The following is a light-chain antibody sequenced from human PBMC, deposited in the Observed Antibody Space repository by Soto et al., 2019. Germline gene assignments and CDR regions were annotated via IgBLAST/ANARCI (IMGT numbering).Light chain of an antibody. CDR1: SSDVGGYNF. V-gene: IGLV2-8*01. CDR3: SSFGGGNKVL. J-gene: IGLJ3*02. Sequence: QSALTQPPSASGSPGQSVTISCTGTSSDVGGYNFVSWYQQHPGKVPKTMIYEVSKRPSGVPDRFSGSKSGNTASLTVSGLQAEDEADYYCSSFGGGNKVLFGGGTKRTVL. CDR2: EVS.